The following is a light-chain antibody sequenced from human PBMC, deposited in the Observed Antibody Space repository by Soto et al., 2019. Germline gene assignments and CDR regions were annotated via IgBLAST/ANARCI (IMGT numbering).Light chain of an antibody. J-gene: IGLJ1*01. V-gene: IGLV2-14*01. CDR3: SSYTSIRTSPYV. Sequence: QSALTQPASVSGSPGQSITISCTGTSSDVGGYNYVSWYQQHPGKAPKLMIYDVSNRPSGVSNRFSGSQSGNTASLTISGLQAEDEADYYGSSYTSIRTSPYVFGTGTKLTVL. CDR2: DVS. CDR1: SSDVGGYNY.